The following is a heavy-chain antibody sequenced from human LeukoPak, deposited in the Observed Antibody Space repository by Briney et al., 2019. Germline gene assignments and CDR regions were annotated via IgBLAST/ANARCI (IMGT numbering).Heavy chain of an antibody. D-gene: IGHD5-18*01. CDR2: ISGSGGST. CDR3: AKDRGYSYGSGDYFDY. J-gene: IGHJ4*02. Sequence: GGSLRLSCAASGFTFSSYAMSWVRQAPGKGLEWVSAISGSGGSTYYADSVKGRFTISRDNSKNTLYLQMNSLRAEDTAVYYCAKDRGYSYGSGDYFDYWGQGTLVTVSS. V-gene: IGHV3-23*01. CDR1: GFTFSSYA.